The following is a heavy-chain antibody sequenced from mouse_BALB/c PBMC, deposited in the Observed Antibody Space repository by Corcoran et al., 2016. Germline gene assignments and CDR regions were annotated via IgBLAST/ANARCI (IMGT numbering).Heavy chain of an antibody. CDR2: IYWDDDK. CDR3: ARSMITTTEFAY. CDR1: GFSLSTSGMG. Sequence: QVTLKESGPGILQPSQTLSLTCSFSGFSLSTSGMGVSWIRQPSGKGLEWLAHIYWDDDKRYNPSLKRLLTSSKDTSRNQVFLKITSVDTADTATDYCARSMITTTEFAYWGQGTLVTVSA. D-gene: IGHD2-4*01. J-gene: IGHJ3*01. V-gene: IGHV8-12*01.